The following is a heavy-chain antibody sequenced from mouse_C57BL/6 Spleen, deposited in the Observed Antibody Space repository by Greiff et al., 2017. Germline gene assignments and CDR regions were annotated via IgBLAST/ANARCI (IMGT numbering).Heavy chain of an antibody. D-gene: IGHD1-1*01. CDR1: GYTFTSYG. V-gene: IGHV1-81*01. CDR2: IYPRSGNT. J-gene: IGHJ1*03. CDR3: ARLITTVVVRYFDV. Sequence: QVHVKQSGAELARPGASVKLSCKASGYTFTSYGISWVKQRTGQGLEWIGEIYPRSGNTYYNEKFKGKATLTADKSSSTAYMELRSLTSEDSAVYFCARLITTVVVRYFDVWGTGTTVTVSS.